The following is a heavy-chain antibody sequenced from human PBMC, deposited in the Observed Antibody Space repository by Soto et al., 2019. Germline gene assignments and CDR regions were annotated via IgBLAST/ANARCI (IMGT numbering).Heavy chain of an antibody. CDR1: GFTFSSYA. CDR3: ARAQGIDMVYSP. Sequence: PGGSLRLSCAASGFTFSSYAMHWVRQAPGKGLEWVAVISYDGSNKYYADSVKGRFTISRDNSKNTLYLQMNSLRAEDTAVYYCARAQGIDMVYSPWGQGTLVTVSS. D-gene: IGHD2-15*01. J-gene: IGHJ5*02. CDR2: ISYDGSNK. V-gene: IGHV3-30-3*01.